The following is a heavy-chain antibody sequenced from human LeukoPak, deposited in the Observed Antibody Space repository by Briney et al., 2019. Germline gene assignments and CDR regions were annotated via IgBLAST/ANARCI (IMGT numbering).Heavy chain of an antibody. D-gene: IGHD5-18*01. J-gene: IGHJ4*02. CDR3: TTAMGYTYAPDY. V-gene: IGHV3-15*01. CDR2: IRSKNDGGTT. Sequence: GGSLRLSCTTSGITFSNAWMSWVRQAPGKGLEWVGRIRSKNDGGTTDYAAPLKGRCPISRDDSKNTLYLQMNSLKTEDTAVYYCTTAMGYTYAPDYWGQGTLVTVSS. CDR1: GITFSNAW.